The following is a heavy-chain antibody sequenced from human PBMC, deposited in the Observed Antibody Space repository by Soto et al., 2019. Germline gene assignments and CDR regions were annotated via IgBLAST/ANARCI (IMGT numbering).Heavy chain of an antibody. V-gene: IGHV4-39*01. Sequence: SETLSLTCTVSAGSISSSSYYWGWIRQPPGKGLEWIGSIYYSGSTYYNPSLKSRVTISVDTSKNQFSLKLSPVTAADTAGYYCGRRSGYGDHFYYWGQGTLVTVSS. CDR1: AGSISSSSYY. D-gene: IGHD4-17*01. CDR3: GRRSGYGDHFYY. J-gene: IGHJ4*02. CDR2: IYYSGST.